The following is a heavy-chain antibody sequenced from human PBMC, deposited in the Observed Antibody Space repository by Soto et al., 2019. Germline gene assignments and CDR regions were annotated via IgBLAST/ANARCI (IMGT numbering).Heavy chain of an antibody. J-gene: IGHJ4*02. CDR3: TTQISWAGYCTNGVCYRPGDY. D-gene: IGHD2-8*01. CDR1: GFTFSNAW. Sequence: GGSLRLSCAASGFTFSNAWMSWVRQAPGKGLEWVGRIKSKTDGGTTDYAAPVKGRFTISRDDSKNTLYLQMNSLKTEDTAVYYCTTQISWAGYCTNGVCYRPGDYWGQGTLVTVSS. V-gene: IGHV3-15*01. CDR2: IKSKTDGGTT.